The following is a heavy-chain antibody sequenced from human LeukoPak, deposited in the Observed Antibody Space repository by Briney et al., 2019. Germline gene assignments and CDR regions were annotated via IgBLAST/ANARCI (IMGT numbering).Heavy chain of an antibody. V-gene: IGHV3-7*01. J-gene: IGHJ4*02. D-gene: IGHD3-10*01. CDR3: AKLAKYFYGSETYYFFEH. CDR2: INQDGTEK. CDR1: GFSFTTYW. Sequence: GGSLRLSCAASGFSFTTYWMSWVRQAPGKGLEWEANINQDGTEKYYVDSVKGRFTISRDNAKNSLYLQMNSLRVEDTAVYYCAKLAKYFYGSETYYFFEHWGQGTPVTASS.